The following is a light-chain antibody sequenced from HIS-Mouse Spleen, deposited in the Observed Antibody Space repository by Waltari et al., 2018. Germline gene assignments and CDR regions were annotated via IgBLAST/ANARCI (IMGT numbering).Light chain of an antibody. CDR2: EGS. V-gene: IGLV2-23*01. CDR1: SSDVGRYNL. Sequence: QSALTQPASVSGSPGQSTTISCTGTSSDVGRYNLVSWYQQHPGKAPNLMIYEGSKRPSGVSNRFSGSKSGNTASLTISGLQAEDEADYYCCSYAGSSTWVFGGGTKLTVL. CDR3: CSYAGSSTWV. J-gene: IGLJ3*02.